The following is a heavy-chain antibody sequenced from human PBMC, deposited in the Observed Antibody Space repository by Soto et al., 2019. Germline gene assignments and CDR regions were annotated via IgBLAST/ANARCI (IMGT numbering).Heavy chain of an antibody. D-gene: IGHD5-18*01. CDR3: ARDPTPLDVDTPGFDY. Sequence: QVQLVQSGAEVKKPGSSVKVSCKASGGTFSSYAISWVRQAPGQGLEWMGGIIPIFGTANYAQKFQGRVTITANESTSTAYMELSSLRSEDTAVYYCARDPTPLDVDTPGFDYWGQGTLVTVSS. CDR2: IIPIFGTA. J-gene: IGHJ4*02. V-gene: IGHV1-69*01. CDR1: GGTFSSYA.